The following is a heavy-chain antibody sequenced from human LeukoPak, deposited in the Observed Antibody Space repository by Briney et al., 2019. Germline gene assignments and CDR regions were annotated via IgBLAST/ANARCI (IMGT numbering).Heavy chain of an antibody. CDR3: ARDWSGGTGSSYGMDV. CDR1: GYTFTGYY. J-gene: IGHJ6*02. D-gene: IGHD2-15*01. CDR2: INPNSGGT. Sequence: ASVTVSCKASGYTFTGYYMHWVRQAPGQGLEWMGWINPNSGGTNYAQKFQGRVTMTRDTSISTAYMELSRLRSDDTAVYYCARDWSGGTGSSYGMDVWGQGTTVTVSS. V-gene: IGHV1-2*02.